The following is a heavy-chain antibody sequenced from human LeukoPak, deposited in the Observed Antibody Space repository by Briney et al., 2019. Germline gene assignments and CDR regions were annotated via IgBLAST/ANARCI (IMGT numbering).Heavy chain of an antibody. Sequence: SETLSLTCSVSGGSISSPNHYWGWIRQPPGKGLEWIGSIYYSGSTYNNPSLRSRVTISIDTSKNQFSLKLSSMTAADAAVYFCAIDFPSNSGPHFDNWGQGTLVTVSS. D-gene: IGHD4-23*01. CDR3: AIDFPSNSGPHFDN. CDR1: GGSISSPNHY. V-gene: IGHV4-39*07. J-gene: IGHJ4*02. CDR2: IYYSGST.